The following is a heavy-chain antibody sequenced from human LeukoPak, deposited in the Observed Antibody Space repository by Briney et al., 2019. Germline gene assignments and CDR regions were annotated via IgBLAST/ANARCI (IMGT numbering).Heavy chain of an antibody. Sequence: ASVKVSCKASGYTFTGYYMHWVRQAPGQGLGWMGWINPNSGGTNYAQKFQGRVTMTRDTSISTAYMELSRLRSDDTAVYYCARGGYYDSSGYYSFDYWGQGTLVTVSS. V-gene: IGHV1-2*02. CDR2: INPNSGGT. CDR1: GYTFTGYY. D-gene: IGHD3-22*01. CDR3: ARGGYYDSSGYYSFDY. J-gene: IGHJ4*02.